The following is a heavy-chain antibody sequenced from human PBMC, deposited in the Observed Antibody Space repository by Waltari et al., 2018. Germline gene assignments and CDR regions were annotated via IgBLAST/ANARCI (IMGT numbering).Heavy chain of an antibody. CDR1: GFNVNDNT. CDR3: VREVGYTNSAT. CDR2: LSNGNDVS. V-gene: IGHV3-23*01. J-gene: IGHJ4*02. D-gene: IGHD4-4*01. Sequence: LESGGASVQPGGSLRLSCAASGFNVNDNTMSWVRQPPGKGLEWVSSLSNGNDVSDQSDSVKGRFTTSRDIAGNSIYLQMSGLRSEDTAMYYCVREVGYTNSATWGQGTLVNVSP.